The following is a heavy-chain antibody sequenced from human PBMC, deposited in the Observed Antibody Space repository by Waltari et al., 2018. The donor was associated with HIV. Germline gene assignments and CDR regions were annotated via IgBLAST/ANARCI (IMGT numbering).Heavy chain of an antibody. CDR1: GFSISTYW. V-gene: IGHV3-74*01. D-gene: IGHD3-10*02. CDR2: INEDGNTI. Sequence: EVQLVESGGGSVQPGGSLSLSCVVPGFSISTYWMHWVRQTPGKGLVWVARINEDGNTIDHAGSVRGRFTISRDSAKNTLFLQMNSLRDEDTAMYYCVKDMFGEYDYWGQGALVTVSS. CDR3: VKDMFGEYDY. J-gene: IGHJ4*02.